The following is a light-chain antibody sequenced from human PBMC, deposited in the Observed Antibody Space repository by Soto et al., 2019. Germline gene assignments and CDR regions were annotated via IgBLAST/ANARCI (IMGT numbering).Light chain of an antibody. CDR3: ATWDDSLNAFV. J-gene: IGLJ2*01. Sequence: QSVLSQPPSASGTPGQRVTISCSGSSSNIGSNSVNWYQQLPGTAPKLLIHSNDQRPSGVPDRLSGSKSGTSASLAISGLQSEDEADYYCATWDDSLNAFVFGGGTKLTVL. V-gene: IGLV1-44*01. CDR2: SND. CDR1: SSNIGSNS.